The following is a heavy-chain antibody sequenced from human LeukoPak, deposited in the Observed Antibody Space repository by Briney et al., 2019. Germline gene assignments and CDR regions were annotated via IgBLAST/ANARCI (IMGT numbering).Heavy chain of an antibody. CDR2: ISGSGGRT. J-gene: IGHJ4*02. Sequence: GGSLRLSCAASGFTFSNYAMSWVRQAPGKGLEWVSAISGSGGRTYYADSVKGRFTISRDNSKNTLNLQMNSLRAEDTAVDYCAKDLYYDGSGYFYDYWGQGTLVTVSS. V-gene: IGHV3-23*01. CDR1: GFTFSNYA. D-gene: IGHD3-22*01. CDR3: AKDLYYDGSGYFYDY.